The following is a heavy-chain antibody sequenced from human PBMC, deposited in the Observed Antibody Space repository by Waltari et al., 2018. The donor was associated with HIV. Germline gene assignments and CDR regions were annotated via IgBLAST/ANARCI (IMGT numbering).Heavy chain of an antibody. V-gene: IGHV3-7*01. Sequence: EVRLVESGCGWVQPGGSLTLTCETSGFTFSFYWLSWVRQAPGKGMEWVANINQAGTERHYVDSVRGRFTISRDNGKRSSFLQMNSLSVEDTTVYYCATTHGSGDYDNDFDYWGQGTLV. CDR3: ATTHGSGDYDNDFDY. CDR1: GFTFSFYW. D-gene: IGHD3-10*01. J-gene: IGHJ4*02. CDR2: INQAGTER.